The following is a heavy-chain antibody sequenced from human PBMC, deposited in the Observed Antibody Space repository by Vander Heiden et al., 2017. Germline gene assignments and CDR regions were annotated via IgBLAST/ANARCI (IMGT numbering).Heavy chain of an antibody. D-gene: IGHD6-6*01. CDR3: ARDTYSSSYYFDY. CDR2: IWYDGSNK. V-gene: IGHV3-33*01. J-gene: IGHJ4*02. CDR1: VFTFRSHG. Sequence: QVQLVESGGGVVQPARSLSLSCAASVFTFRSHGMRCVRYARGKGLEWVAVIWYDGSNKYYAESGKGRFTISRDNSKNTLYLQMNSLRAEDTAVYYCARDTYSSSYYFDYWGQGTLVTVSS.